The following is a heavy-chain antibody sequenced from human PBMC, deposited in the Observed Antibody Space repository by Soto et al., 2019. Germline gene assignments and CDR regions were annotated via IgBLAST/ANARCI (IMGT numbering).Heavy chain of an antibody. CDR2: VYWNDDK. D-gene: IGHD1-1*01. Sequence: SGPTLVNPTQTLTLTCTLSGISLSTSGVGLGWIRQTPGKALEWLALVYWNDDKHYRPSLKSRLTITKDTSKNQAILTMTNMDPVDTATYYCARGLATLPVFAFDIWGQGTEVTVSS. CDR3: ARGLATLPVFAFDI. CDR1: GISLSTSGVG. J-gene: IGHJ3*02. V-gene: IGHV2-5*01.